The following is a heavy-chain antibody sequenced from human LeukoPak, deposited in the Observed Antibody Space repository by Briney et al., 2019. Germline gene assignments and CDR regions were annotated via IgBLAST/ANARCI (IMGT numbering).Heavy chain of an antibody. Sequence: GGSLRLSCSASGFTFSYYGMSWVRQAPGKGLEGVSGISGSGGSTYYADSVKGRFTISRDNSKNTLYLQMNSLRAEDTAVYYCARAHYDFWSGRPNYYYYMDVWGKGTTVTVSS. D-gene: IGHD3-3*01. J-gene: IGHJ6*03. CDR2: ISGSGGST. CDR3: ARAHYDFWSGRPNYYYYMDV. V-gene: IGHV3-23*01. CDR1: GFTFSYYG.